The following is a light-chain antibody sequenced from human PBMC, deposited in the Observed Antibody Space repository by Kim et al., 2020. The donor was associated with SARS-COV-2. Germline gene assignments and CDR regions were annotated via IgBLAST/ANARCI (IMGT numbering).Light chain of an antibody. Sequence: SSELTQDPAVSVALGQTVRITCQGDSLRSYYATWYQQKPGQAPIVVIYGKNNRPSGIPDRFSGSSSGDTASLTITDTQAGDEADYYCNSRGSNDNVLFGGGTKLTVL. CDR2: GKN. CDR3: NSRGSNDNVL. CDR1: SLRSYY. V-gene: IGLV3-19*01. J-gene: IGLJ2*01.